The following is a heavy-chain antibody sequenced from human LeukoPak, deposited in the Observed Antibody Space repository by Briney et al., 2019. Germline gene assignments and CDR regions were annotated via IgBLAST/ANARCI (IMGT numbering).Heavy chain of an antibody. D-gene: IGHD3-10*02. CDR1: GGSISSYN. CDR3: AELGITMIGGV. Sequence: LSLTCTLSGGSISSYNWSWIRRPRGKGLEWVSYISSSGSTIYYADSVKGRFTISRDNAKNSLYLQMNSLRAEDTAVYYCAELGITMIGGVWGKGTTVTISS. CDR2: ISSSGSTI. V-gene: IGHV3-48*03. J-gene: IGHJ6*04.